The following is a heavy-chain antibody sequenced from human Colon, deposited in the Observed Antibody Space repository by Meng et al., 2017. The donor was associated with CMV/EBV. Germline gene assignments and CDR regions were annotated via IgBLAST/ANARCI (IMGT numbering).Heavy chain of an antibody. V-gene: IGHV3-23*01. CDR3: VRGFCSGDSCYLFDY. J-gene: IGHJ4*02. Sequence: SGLNLRRYAMDWVRQRPGKGPEWVSGISGNGRSTYYADSVKGRLTISRDNYNNTLYLQMDNLRAEDTAIYYCVRGFCSGDSCYLFDYWSQGSLVTVSS. CDR1: GLNLRRYA. CDR2: ISGNGRST. D-gene: IGHD2-15*01.